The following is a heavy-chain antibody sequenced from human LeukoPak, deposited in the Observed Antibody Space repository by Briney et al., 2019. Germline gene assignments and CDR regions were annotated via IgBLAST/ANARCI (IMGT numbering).Heavy chain of an antibody. J-gene: IGHJ1*01. CDR2: IIPIFGTA. Sequence: ASVKVYCKASGGIFSNYAISWVRQAPGQGLEWMGGIIPIFGTANYAEKFRGRVTITADETTSTAYMELSRLKSEDTAVYYCARDSSEFRSLIPHWGQGTLVTVSS. CDR3: ARDSSEFRSLIPH. D-gene: IGHD2-21*01. CDR1: GGIFSNYA. V-gene: IGHV1-69*01.